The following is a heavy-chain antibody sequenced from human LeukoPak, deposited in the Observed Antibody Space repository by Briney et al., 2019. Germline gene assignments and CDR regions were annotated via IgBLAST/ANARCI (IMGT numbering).Heavy chain of an antibody. J-gene: IGHJ6*03. D-gene: IGHD1-26*01. Sequence: GGSLRLSCAASGFTFSSYSMNWVRQAPGKGLEWVSSISSSGSYIYYADSVKGRFTISRDNAKNSLYLQMNSLRAEDTAVYYCARVRSGSYSYYNYYYMDVWGKGTTVTVSS. CDR1: GFTFSSYS. CDR3: ARVRSGSYSYYNYYYMDV. CDR2: ISSSGSYI. V-gene: IGHV3-21*01.